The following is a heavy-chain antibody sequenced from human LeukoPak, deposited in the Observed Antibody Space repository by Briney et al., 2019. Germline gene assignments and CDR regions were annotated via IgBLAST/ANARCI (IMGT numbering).Heavy chain of an antibody. V-gene: IGHV4-30-4*08. D-gene: IGHD4-17*01. CDR3: ARDAGDYGDYGMDV. Sequence: SETLSLTCTVSGGSISSGGYYWSWIRQHPGKGLEWIGYIYYSGSTYYNPSLKSRVTISVDTSKNQFSLKLSSVTAADTAVYYCARDAGDYGDYGMDVWGQGTTVTVSS. CDR2: IYYSGST. CDR1: GGSISSGGYY. J-gene: IGHJ6*02.